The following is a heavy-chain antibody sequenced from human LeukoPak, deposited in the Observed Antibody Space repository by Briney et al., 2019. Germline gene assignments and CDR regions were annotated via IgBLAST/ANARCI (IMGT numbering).Heavy chain of an antibody. CDR3: ARGKVPSDYYYGMDV. Sequence: PGGSLRLSCAASGFTFSSYSMNWVRQAPGKGLEWVSSISSSSSYIYYADSVKGRFTISRDNAKNSLYLQMNSLRAEDTAVYYCARGKVPSDYYYGMDVWGQGTTVTVSS. V-gene: IGHV3-21*01. CDR2: ISSSSSYI. J-gene: IGHJ6*02. CDR1: GFTFSSYS.